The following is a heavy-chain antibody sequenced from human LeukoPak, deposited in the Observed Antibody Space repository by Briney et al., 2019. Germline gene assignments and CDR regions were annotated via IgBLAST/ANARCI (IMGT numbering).Heavy chain of an antibody. CDR2: INWNGGSA. D-gene: IGHD2-15*01. J-gene: IGHJ3*02. CDR1: AFTFDDNG. V-gene: IGHV3-20*04. Sequence: RRCLRLSCAASAFTFDDNGMSWVRQAPGKGLGWVSGINWNGGSAGYVDAVKGRFTISRDNAKNSLYLQMNSLRAEDTAVYYCAREVVVAVHDAFDIWGQGTMVTVSS. CDR3: AREVVVAVHDAFDI.